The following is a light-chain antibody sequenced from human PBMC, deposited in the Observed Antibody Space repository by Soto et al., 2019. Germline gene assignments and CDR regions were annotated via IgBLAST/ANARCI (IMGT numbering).Light chain of an antibody. CDR2: RNN. Sequence: QSVLTQPPSASETPGQRVTISCSGSSSNIGSNYVYWYQQLPGTAPKLLIYRNNQRPSGVPDRFSGSKSGTSASLAISGLRSEDEAYYYCAAWDDSLSGVFGGGTKLTVL. V-gene: IGLV1-47*01. CDR1: SSNIGSNY. CDR3: AAWDDSLSGV. J-gene: IGLJ3*02.